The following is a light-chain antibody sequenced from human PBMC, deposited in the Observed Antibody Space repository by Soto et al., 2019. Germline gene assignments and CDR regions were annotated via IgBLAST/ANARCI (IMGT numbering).Light chain of an antibody. V-gene: IGKV1-5*01. CDR2: DAS. Sequence: DIQMTQSASTLSASLGDRVTITWRASQSISSWLAWYQQKPGKAPKLLIYDASSLESGVPSRFSGSGYGTEFTLTISSLQPDDFATYYCQQYNSSSWTFGQGTKVDIK. CDR1: QSISSW. CDR3: QQYNSSSWT. J-gene: IGKJ1*01.